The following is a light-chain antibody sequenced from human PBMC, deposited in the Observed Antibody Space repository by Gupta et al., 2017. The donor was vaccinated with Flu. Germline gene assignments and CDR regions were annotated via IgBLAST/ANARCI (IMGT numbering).Light chain of an antibody. Sequence: EIVMTQSPATLSVSPGERATLSCRASQSVSSNLAWYKQKPGQAPRLLIYGASTRDTGIPARFSGSGYGTEFTLTISSRQSEDFAVYYCQQYYNWPPLTFGGGTKVEIK. CDR1: QSVSSN. V-gene: IGKV3-15*01. J-gene: IGKJ4*01. CDR2: GAS. CDR3: QQYYNWPPLT.